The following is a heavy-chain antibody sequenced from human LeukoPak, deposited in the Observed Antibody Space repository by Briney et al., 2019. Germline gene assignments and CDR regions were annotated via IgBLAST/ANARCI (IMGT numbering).Heavy chain of an antibody. CDR1: GFTLSSYA. D-gene: IGHD2-2*03. V-gene: IGHV3-23*01. CDR3: AKILLGYCSSTSCSFGFDY. J-gene: IGHJ4*02. CDR2: ISGSGATT. Sequence: GGSLRLSCAASGFTLSSYAMTWVRQAPGKGLEWVSTISGSGATTYYADSVKGRFTISRDNSKNTLYLQMNSLRAEDTAVYYCAKILLGYCSSTSCSFGFDYWGQGTLVTVSS.